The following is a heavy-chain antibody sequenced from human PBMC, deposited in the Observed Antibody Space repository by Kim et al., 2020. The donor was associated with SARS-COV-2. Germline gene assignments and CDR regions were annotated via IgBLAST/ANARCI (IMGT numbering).Heavy chain of an antibody. Sequence: ADSVKGRFTISRDNAKNTLYLQMNSMRAEDTAVYYCAISMIRRVSGAFDIWGQGTMVTVSS. J-gene: IGHJ3*02. CDR3: AISMIRRVSGAFDI. D-gene: IGHD3-10*01. V-gene: IGHV3-74*01.